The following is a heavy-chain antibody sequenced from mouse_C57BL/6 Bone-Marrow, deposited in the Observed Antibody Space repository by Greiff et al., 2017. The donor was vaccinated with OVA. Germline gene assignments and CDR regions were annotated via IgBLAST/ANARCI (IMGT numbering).Heavy chain of an antibody. Sequence: QVQLKESGPELVKPGASVKISCKASGYAFSSSWMNWVKQRPGKGLEWIGRIYPGDGDTNYNGKFKGKATLTADKSSSTAYMQLSSLTSEDSAVYFCARRGYDYEDYWGQGTTLTVSS. CDR3: ARRGYDYEDY. J-gene: IGHJ2*01. CDR2: IYPGDGDT. CDR1: GYAFSSSW. D-gene: IGHD2-4*01. V-gene: IGHV1-82*01.